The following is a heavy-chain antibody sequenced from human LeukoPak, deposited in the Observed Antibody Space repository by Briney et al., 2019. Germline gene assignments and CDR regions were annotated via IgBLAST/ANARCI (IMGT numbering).Heavy chain of an antibody. J-gene: IGHJ4*02. V-gene: IGHV3-30*03. CDR2: TSYDGSDK. Sequence: PGGSLRLSCAASGSSFSTHAMHWVRQAPGKGLEWVGVTSYDGSDKYYVDSVKGRFTISRDNSKNTLYLQMNSLRAEDTAVYYCAGAIGYFDYWGQGTLVTVSS. CDR1: GSSFSTHA. CDR3: AGAIGYFDY. D-gene: IGHD2-21*01.